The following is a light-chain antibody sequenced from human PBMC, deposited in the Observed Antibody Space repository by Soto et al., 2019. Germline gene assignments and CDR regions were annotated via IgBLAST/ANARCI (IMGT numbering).Light chain of an antibody. CDR2: AAS. Sequence: DIQMTQTPSSVSASVGDRVTITCRASQPISSWVAWYQQKPGKAPKLMIYAASSLQSGVPSRFSGSGSGTDFTLTINSLQPEDFATYYCQQTNSFPFTFGQGTRLEIK. CDR1: QPISSW. V-gene: IGKV1-12*02. CDR3: QQTNSFPFT. J-gene: IGKJ5*01.